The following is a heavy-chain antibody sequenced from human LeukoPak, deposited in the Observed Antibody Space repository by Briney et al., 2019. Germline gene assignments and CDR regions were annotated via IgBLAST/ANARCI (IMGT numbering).Heavy chain of an antibody. Sequence: ASETLSLTCTVSGDSISSSSYYWGWIRQPPGKGLEWIGSIFYSINTYYNPSLKSRVTISVDTPKNQFSLKLSSVTAADTAVYYCARLKSGSYFGDYWGQGTLVTVSS. J-gene: IGHJ4*02. CDR3: ARLKSGSYFGDY. V-gene: IGHV4-39*01. CDR1: GDSISSSSYY. CDR2: IFYSINT. D-gene: IGHD1-26*01.